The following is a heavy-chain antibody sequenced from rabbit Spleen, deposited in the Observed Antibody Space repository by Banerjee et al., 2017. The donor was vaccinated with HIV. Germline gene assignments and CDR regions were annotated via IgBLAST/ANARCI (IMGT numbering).Heavy chain of an antibody. V-gene: IGHV1S45*01. CDR1: GFDFSVYG. J-gene: IGHJ6*01. D-gene: IGHD8-1*01. CDR2: IAGSSSGFT. Sequence: QEQLVESGGGLVQPGGSLKLSCKASGFDFSVYGLSWVRQAPGKGLEWISCIAGSSSGFTYSATWAKGRFTISKTSSTTVTLQMTSLTAADTATYFCARDTGSSFSSYGMDLWGPGTLVTVS. CDR3: ARDTGSSFSSYGMDL.